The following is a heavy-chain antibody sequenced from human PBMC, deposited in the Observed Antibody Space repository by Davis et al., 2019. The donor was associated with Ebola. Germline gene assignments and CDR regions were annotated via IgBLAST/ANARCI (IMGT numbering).Heavy chain of an antibody. CDR3: ARTGDYSRGYHYYGMDV. CDR2: IYPGDSDT. Sequence: KVSCKGSGYSFTSYWIGWVRQMPGKGLEWMGIIYPGDSDTRYSPSFQGQVTISADKSISTAYLQWSSLKASDTAMYYCARTGDYSRGYHYYGMDVWGQGTTVTVSS. CDR1: GYSFTSYW. J-gene: IGHJ6*02. D-gene: IGHD4-11*01. V-gene: IGHV5-51*01.